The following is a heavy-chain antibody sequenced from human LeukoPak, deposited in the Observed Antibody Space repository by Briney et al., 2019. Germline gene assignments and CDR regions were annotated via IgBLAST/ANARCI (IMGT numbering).Heavy chain of an antibody. V-gene: IGHV3-53*01. Sequence: GGSLRLSCAASGFTVSTNYMTWVRQAPGKGLEWVSVIFSGGSTYYADSVKGRFTISRDNSNSTLYIQMNSRRAEDTAVYYCARAGDYGSGSSKVFYWGQGTLVTVSS. J-gene: IGHJ4*02. CDR3: ARAGDYGSGSSKVFY. CDR2: IFSGGST. CDR1: GFTVSTNY. D-gene: IGHD3-10*01.